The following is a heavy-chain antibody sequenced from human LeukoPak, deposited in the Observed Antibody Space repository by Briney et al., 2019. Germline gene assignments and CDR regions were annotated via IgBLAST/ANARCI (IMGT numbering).Heavy chain of an antibody. J-gene: IGHJ4*02. CDR1: GGSISSYS. V-gene: IGHV4-30-2*01. Sequence: SETLSLTCTVSGGSISSYSWSWIRQPPGKGLEWIGYIYHSGSTYYNPSLKSRVTISVDRSKNQFSLKLSSVTAADTAVYYCARGYYYDSSGYYYLDSWGQGTLVTVSS. CDR3: ARGYYYDSSGYYYLDS. D-gene: IGHD3-22*01. CDR2: IYHSGST.